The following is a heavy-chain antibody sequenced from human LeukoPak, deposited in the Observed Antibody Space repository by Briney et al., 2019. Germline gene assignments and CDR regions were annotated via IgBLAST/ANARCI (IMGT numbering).Heavy chain of an antibody. CDR1: GYTFTSYD. CDR3: ARNLLLWFGESSSDCFDP. J-gene: IGHJ5*02. CDR2: MNPNSGNT. Sequence: ASVKVSCKASGYTFTSYDINWVRQAPGQGLEWMGWMNPNSGNTGYAQKFQGRVTMTRNTSISTAYMELSRLRSEDTAVYYCARNLLLWFGESSSDCFDPWGQGTLVTVSS. V-gene: IGHV1-8*01. D-gene: IGHD3-10*01.